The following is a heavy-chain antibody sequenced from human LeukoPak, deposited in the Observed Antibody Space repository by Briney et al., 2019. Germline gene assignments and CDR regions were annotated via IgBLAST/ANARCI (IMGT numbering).Heavy chain of an antibody. CDR1: GGSFSGYY. J-gene: IGHJ4*02. D-gene: IGHD3-3*01. CDR2: INHSGST. CDR3: ARGSYDFWSGYYRGSYYFDY. Sequence: SETLSLTCAVYGGSFSGYYWSWIRQPPGKGLEWIGEINHSGSTNYNPSLESRVTISVDTSKNQFSLKLSSVTAADTAVYYCARGSYDFWSGYYRGSYYFDYWGQGTLVTVSS. V-gene: IGHV4-34*01.